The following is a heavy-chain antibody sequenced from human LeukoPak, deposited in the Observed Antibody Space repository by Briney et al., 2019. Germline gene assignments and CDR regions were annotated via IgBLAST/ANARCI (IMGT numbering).Heavy chain of an antibody. CDR2: IKTDGTEK. J-gene: IGHJ4*02. V-gene: IGHV3-7*01. Sequence: GGSLRLSCAVSGFSFSSYWRSWVRQAPGRGLEWVANIKTDGTEKYYVDSVKGRFTISRDNARNSLYLLMNGLRVDDTALYYCTRDDGAGPHYWGQGTLVAVST. D-gene: IGHD3-10*01. CDR3: TRDDGAGPHY. CDR1: GFSFSSYW.